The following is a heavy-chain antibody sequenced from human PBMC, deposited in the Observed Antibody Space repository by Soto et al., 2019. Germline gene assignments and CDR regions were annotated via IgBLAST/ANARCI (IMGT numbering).Heavy chain of an antibody. V-gene: IGHV3-23*01. CDR3: ARTYGSGSYYRGYYYYYGMDV. CDR1: GFTFSSYA. CDR2: ISGCGGST. Sequence: EVQLLESGGGLVQPGGSLRLSCAASGFTFSSYAMSWVRQAPGKGLEWVSAISGCGGSTYYADSVKGRFTISRDNSKNTLYLQMNSLRAEDTAVYYCARTYGSGSYYRGYYYYYGMDVWGQGTTVTVSS. J-gene: IGHJ6*02. D-gene: IGHD3-10*01.